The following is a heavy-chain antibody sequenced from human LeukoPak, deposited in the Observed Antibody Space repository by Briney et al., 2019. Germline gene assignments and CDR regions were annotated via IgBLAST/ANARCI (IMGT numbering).Heavy chain of an antibody. Sequence: SETLSLTCTVSGGSISSGDYYWSWIRQPPGKGLEWIGYIYYSGSTHYNPSLKSRVTISVDTSKNQFSLKLSSVTAADTAVYYCARSRITSPYFDYWGQGTLVTVSS. V-gene: IGHV4-30-4*01. J-gene: IGHJ4*02. CDR2: IYYSGST. CDR3: ARSRITSPYFDY. CDR1: GGSISSGDYY. D-gene: IGHD3-10*01.